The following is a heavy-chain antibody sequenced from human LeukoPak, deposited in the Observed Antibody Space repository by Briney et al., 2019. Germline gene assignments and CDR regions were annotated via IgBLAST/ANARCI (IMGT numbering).Heavy chain of an antibody. Sequence: PSETLSLTCTVSGGSISSSSYYWGWIRQPPGKGLEWIGSIYYSGSTYYNPSLKSRVTISVDTSKNQFSLKLSSVTAADTAVYYCARWTTGLGYGWFDPWGQGTLVTVST. CDR3: ARWTTGLGYGWFDP. CDR2: IYYSGST. V-gene: IGHV4-39*07. D-gene: IGHD4-17*01. CDR1: GGSISSSSYY. J-gene: IGHJ5*02.